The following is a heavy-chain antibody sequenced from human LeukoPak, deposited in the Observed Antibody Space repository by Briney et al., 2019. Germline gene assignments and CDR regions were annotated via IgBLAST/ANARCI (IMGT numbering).Heavy chain of an antibody. J-gene: IGHJ6*03. Sequence: GASVKVSCKASGYTFTGYYMHWVRQAPGQGPEWIGWINPNFGGTKYAQKFQGRVTMTRDTSISTAYMELGRLRSDDTAVYYCARDPFSIAARAVVDYYYYMDAWGKGTTVTVSS. CDR1: GYTFTGYY. D-gene: IGHD6-6*01. CDR3: ARDPFSIAARAVVDYYYYMDA. CDR2: INPNFGGT. V-gene: IGHV1-2*02.